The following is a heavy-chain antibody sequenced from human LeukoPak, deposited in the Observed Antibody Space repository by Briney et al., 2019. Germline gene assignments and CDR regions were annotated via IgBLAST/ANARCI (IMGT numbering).Heavy chain of an antibody. Sequence: GGALRLSCAASGLMFNGYWVHWFRQVPGKGLVWDSEINPAGNKKNYADSVWGRFTVSRDHAKDTVYLQMDRVSVRDTAVYYCARGTVGAPGFDYWGQGTLVSVSS. CDR1: GLMFNGYW. J-gene: IGHJ4*02. CDR2: INPAGNKK. CDR3: ARGTVGAPGFDY. V-gene: IGHV3-74*01. D-gene: IGHD6-13*01.